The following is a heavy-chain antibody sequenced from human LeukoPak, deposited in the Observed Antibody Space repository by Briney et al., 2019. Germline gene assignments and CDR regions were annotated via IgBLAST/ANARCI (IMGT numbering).Heavy chain of an antibody. Sequence: QRGGSLRLSCAASGFTFSSYAMSWVRQAPGKGLEWVSAISGSGGSTYYADSVKGRFTISRDNSKNTLYLQMNSLRAEDTAVYYCAKDLTYYYDSSGPFWGQGTLVTVSS. V-gene: IGHV3-23*01. CDR1: GFTFSSYA. J-gene: IGHJ4*02. CDR3: AKDLTYYYDSSGPF. D-gene: IGHD3-22*01. CDR2: ISGSGGST.